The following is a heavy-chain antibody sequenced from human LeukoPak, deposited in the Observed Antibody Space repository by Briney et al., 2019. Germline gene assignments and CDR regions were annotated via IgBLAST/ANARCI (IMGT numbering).Heavy chain of an antibody. V-gene: IGHV4-4*07. J-gene: IGHJ5*02. Sequence: SETLSLTCTVSGSSISNYYWSWIRQPAGEGLEWIGRMYTTGSTNHNGYNPSLKSRATVSVDTSKNQVSLKLTSVTAADTAMYYCARVLRGYSGWYQTYNWFDPWGQGTLVTVSS. CDR2: MYTTGST. D-gene: IGHD6-19*01. CDR1: GSSISNYY. CDR3: ARVLRGYSGWYQTYNWFDP.